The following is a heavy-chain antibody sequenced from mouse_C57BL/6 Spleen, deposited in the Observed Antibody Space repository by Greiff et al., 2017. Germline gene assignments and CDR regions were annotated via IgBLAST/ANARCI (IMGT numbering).Heavy chain of an antibody. CDR3: ARCYGYEGYWYFDV. D-gene: IGHD2-2*01. J-gene: IGHJ1*03. V-gene: IGHV1-85*01. Sequence: QVQLQQSGPELVKPGTSVKLSCKASGYTFTSYDINWVQQRPGQGLEWIGWIYPRAGSTKYNEEFKGTATLTVDTSSSTASMQLRSLTSEDSAVYFCARCYGYEGYWYFDVWGTGTTVTVSS. CDR1: GYTFTSYD. CDR2: IYPRAGST.